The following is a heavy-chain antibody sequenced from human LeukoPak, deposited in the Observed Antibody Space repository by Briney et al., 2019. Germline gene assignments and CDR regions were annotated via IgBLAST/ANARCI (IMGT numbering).Heavy chain of an antibody. D-gene: IGHD4-11*01. CDR1: GFTFSSYA. V-gene: IGHV3-33*08. J-gene: IGHJ6*02. Sequence: GGSLRLSCAASGFTFSSYAMHWVRQAPGKGLEWVAVIWYDGSNKYYADSVKGRFTISRDNSKNTLYLQMNSLRAEDTAVYYCAREGLHSGMDVWGQGTTVTVSS. CDR3: AREGLHSGMDV. CDR2: IWYDGSNK.